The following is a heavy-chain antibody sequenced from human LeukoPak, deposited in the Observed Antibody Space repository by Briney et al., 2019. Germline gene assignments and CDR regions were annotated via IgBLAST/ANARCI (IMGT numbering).Heavy chain of an antibody. D-gene: IGHD4-17*01. CDR1: GGTFSSYA. Sequence: SVKVSCKASGGTFSSYAISWVRQAPGQGLEWMGGIIPIFGTANYAQKFQGRVTITADESTSTAYMELSSLRSEDTAVYCCASRLTTHYRRGNYYLDYWGQGTLVTVSS. CDR3: ASRLTTHYRRGNYYLDY. V-gene: IGHV1-69*13. CDR2: IIPIFGTA. J-gene: IGHJ4*02.